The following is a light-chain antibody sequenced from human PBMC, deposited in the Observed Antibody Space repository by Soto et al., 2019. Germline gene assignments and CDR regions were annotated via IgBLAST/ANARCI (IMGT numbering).Light chain of an antibody. CDR3: QHYNSYSEA. Sequence: DIQMTQSPSTLSGSVGDRVTITCRASQTISSWSAWYQQKPGKAPKLLIYKASTLKSGVPSRFSDSGSGTEFTLTISSLQPDDFATYYCQHYNSYSEAFGQGTKVDIK. CDR2: KAS. V-gene: IGKV1-5*03. CDR1: QTISSW. J-gene: IGKJ1*01.